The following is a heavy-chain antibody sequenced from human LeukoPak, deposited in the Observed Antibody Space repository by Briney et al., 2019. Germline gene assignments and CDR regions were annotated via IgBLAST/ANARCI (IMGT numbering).Heavy chain of an antibody. CDR2: INAGNGNT. CDR1: GYTFTSYA. D-gene: IGHD5-18*01. Sequence: ASVKVSCKASGYTFTSYAMHWVRQAPGQRLEWMGWINAGNGNTKYSQEFQGRVTITRDTSASTAYMELSSLRSDDTAVYYCASSGSPDTAMTNYFDYWGQGTLVTVSS. V-gene: IGHV1-3*01. CDR3: ASSGSPDTAMTNYFDY. J-gene: IGHJ4*02.